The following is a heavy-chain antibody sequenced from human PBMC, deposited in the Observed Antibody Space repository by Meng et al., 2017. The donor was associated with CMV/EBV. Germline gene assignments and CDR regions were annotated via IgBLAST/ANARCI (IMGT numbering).Heavy chain of an antibody. D-gene: IGHD4-11*01. CDR2: IYYSGGT. CDR1: GGSISSYY. J-gene: IGHJ3*02. CDR3: ARGRCKYSRKGRGAIDI. Sequence: SETLSLTCTVSGGSISSYYWSWIRQPPGKGLEWVGYIYYSGGTNYNPSLKSRVTISVDTSKNQFSLKLSSVTAADTAVYYCARGRCKYSRKGRGAIDIWGQGTMVTVSS. V-gene: IGHV4-59*01.